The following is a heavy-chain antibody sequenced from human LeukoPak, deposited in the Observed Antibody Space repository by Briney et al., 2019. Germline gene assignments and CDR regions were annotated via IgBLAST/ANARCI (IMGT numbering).Heavy chain of an antibody. V-gene: IGHV3-48*01. Sequence: PGGSLRLSCVASGFSFSDYSMNWVRQAPGKGLECISYISSDRKTTWHADSVKGRFTISRDNSKNTLYLQMNSLRAEDTAVYYCAKVSNPIVVVTATFDYWGQGTLVAVSS. CDR2: ISSDRKTT. CDR1: GFSFSDYS. J-gene: IGHJ4*02. D-gene: IGHD2-21*02. CDR3: AKVSNPIVVVTATFDY.